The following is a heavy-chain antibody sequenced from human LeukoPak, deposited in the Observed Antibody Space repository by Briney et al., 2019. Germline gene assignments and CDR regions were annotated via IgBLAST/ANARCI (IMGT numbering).Heavy chain of an antibody. CDR2: ISAYNGNT. J-gene: IGHJ6*03. CDR1: GYTFTSYG. CDR3: AREGVDILTGYRLYYYYYYMDV. D-gene: IGHD3-9*01. V-gene: IGHV1-18*01. Sequence: ASVKVSCKASGYTFTSYGISWVRQAPGQGLEWMGWISAYNGNTNYAQKLQGRVTMTTDTSTSTAYMELRSLRSDDTAVYYCAREGVDILTGYRLYYYYYYMDVWGKGTTVTVSS.